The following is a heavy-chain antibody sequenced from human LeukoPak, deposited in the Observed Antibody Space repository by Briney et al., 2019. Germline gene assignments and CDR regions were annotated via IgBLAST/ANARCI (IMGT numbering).Heavy chain of an antibody. V-gene: IGHV3-21*01. CDR3: ARASHYYDSSGSLP. Sequence: PGGSLRLSCAASGFTFSSYSMTWVRQAPGKGLEWVSSISSSSSYIYYADSVKGRFTISRDNAKNSLYLQMNSLRAEDTAVYYCARASHYYDSSGSLPWGQGTLVTVSS. J-gene: IGHJ5*02. CDR1: GFTFSSYS. CDR2: ISSSSSYI. D-gene: IGHD3-22*01.